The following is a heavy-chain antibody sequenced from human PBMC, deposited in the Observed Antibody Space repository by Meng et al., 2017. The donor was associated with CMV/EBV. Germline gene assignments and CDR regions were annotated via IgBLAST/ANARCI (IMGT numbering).Heavy chain of an antibody. CDR3: ARVAEGHYFDS. CDR2: IYSGGHT. Sequence: LSCAASSFAVNPNYLTWVRQAPGKGLEWVSIIYSGGHTYTADSVRGRFSIPRDNSKNTVYLHMTTLRAEDTAIYYCARVAEGHYFDSWGQGTLVTVSS. CDR1: SFAVNPNY. J-gene: IGHJ4*02. V-gene: IGHV3-53*01.